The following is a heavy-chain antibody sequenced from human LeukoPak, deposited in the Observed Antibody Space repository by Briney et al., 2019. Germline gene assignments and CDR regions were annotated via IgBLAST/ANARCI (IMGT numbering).Heavy chain of an antibody. CDR1: GFTFSSYW. J-gene: IGHJ4*02. CDR3: ARGATYYYDSSGYYFDY. Sequence: GGSLRLSCAASGFTFSSYWMHWVRQAPGKGLVWVSRINSDGSSTSYADSVKGRFTISRDNSKNTLYLQMGSLRAEDMAVYYCARGATYYYDSSGYYFDYWGQGTLVTVSS. CDR2: INSDGSST. D-gene: IGHD3-22*01. V-gene: IGHV3-74*01.